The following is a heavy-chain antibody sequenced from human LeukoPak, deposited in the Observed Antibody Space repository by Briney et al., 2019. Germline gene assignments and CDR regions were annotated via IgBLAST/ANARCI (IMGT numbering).Heavy chain of an antibody. CDR1: GFTFSSYA. CDR2: ISGTGGNT. J-gene: IGHJ4*02. D-gene: IGHD6-13*01. Sequence: GGSLRLSCAASGFTFSSYAMSWVRQAPGKGLEWVSGISGTGGNTYYTDSVKGRFTVSRDNARNSLYLQMNSLRDEDTAVYYCARGGGNMAAAVPFDYWGQGTLVTVSS. CDR3: ARGGGNMAAAVPFDY. V-gene: IGHV3-23*01.